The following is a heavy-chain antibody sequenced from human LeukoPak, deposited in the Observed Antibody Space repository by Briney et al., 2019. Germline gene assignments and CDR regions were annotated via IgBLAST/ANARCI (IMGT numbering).Heavy chain of an antibody. J-gene: IGHJ4*02. Sequence: GGSLRLSCAASEFTFSSYWMTWVRQAPGKEQEWVANIKQDGSEKNYVDSVKGRFIISRDNAKNSLYLQMNSLRAEDTAVYYCAKDSRYYDSSGTFDYWGQGTLVTVSS. CDR3: AKDSRYYDSSGTFDY. CDR2: IKQDGSEK. CDR1: EFTFSSYW. V-gene: IGHV3-7*03. D-gene: IGHD3-22*01.